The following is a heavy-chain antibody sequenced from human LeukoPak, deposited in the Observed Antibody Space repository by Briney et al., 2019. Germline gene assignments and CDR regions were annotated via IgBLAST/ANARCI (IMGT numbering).Heavy chain of an antibody. J-gene: IGHJ4*02. CDR3: ARFYGSGSYGGFFDY. Sequence: GASLKTSFKGSGSRFTSYWIGWVRQLPGKGLEWMGIIYPGDSDTRYSPSFQGQVTISADKSISTAYLQWSSLKASDTAMYYCARFYGSGSYGGFFDYWGQGTLVTVSS. V-gene: IGHV5-51*01. CDR2: IYPGDSDT. CDR1: GSRFTSYW. D-gene: IGHD3-10*01.